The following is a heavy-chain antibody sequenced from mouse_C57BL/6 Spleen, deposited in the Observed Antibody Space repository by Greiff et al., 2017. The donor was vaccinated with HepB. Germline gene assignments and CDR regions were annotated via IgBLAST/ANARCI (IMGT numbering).Heavy chain of an antibody. CDR2: ISYSGST. J-gene: IGHJ1*03. D-gene: IGHD1-1*01. V-gene: IGHV3-1*01. CDR1: GYSITSGYD. Sequence: EVQLQESGPGMVKPSQSLSLTCTVTGYSITSGYDWHWIRHFPGNKLEWMGYISYSGSTNYNPSLKSRISITHDTSKNHFFLKLNSVTTEDTATYYCARDHYGSSYGWYFDVWGTGTTVTVSS. CDR3: ARDHYGSSYGWYFDV.